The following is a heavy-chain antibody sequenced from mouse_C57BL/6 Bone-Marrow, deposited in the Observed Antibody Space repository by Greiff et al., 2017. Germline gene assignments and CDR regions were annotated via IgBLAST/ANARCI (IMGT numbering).Heavy chain of an antibody. CDR3: ARYRVLRDASYWYFDV. J-gene: IGHJ1*03. CDR2: IDPSDSYT. CDR1: GYTFTSYW. V-gene: IGHV1-69*01. Sequence: VQLQQPGAELVMPGASVKLSCKASGYTFTSYWMHWVKQRPGQGLEWIGEIDPSDSYTNYNQKFKGKSTLTVDKSSSTAYMQLSSLTSEDSAVYYCARYRVLRDASYWYFDVWGTGTTVTVSS. D-gene: IGHD1-1*01.